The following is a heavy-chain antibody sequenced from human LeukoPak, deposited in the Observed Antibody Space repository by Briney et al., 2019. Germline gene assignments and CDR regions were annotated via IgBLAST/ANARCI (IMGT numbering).Heavy chain of an antibody. CDR2: ISAYNGNT. J-gene: IGHJ4*02. CDR3: ARDFPYYYDSSGSGGFEY. V-gene: IGHV1-18*01. Sequence: ASVKVSCKASGYTFTSYGISWVRQAPGQGLEWMGWISAYNGNTNYAQKLQGRVTMTTDTSTSTAYMELRSLRSDDTAVYYCARDFPYYYDSSGSGGFEYWGQGTLVTVSS. CDR1: GYTFTSYG. D-gene: IGHD3-22*01.